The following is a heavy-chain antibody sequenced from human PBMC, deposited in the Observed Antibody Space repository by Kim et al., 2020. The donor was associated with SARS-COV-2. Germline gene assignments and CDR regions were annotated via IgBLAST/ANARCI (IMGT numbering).Heavy chain of an antibody. V-gene: IGHV3-7*04. CDR3: VRASTTAAAPFDF. Sequence: YVDSRKGRFTISRDNAKNSLHLEMNSLRAADTAVYYCVRASTTAAAPFDFWGQGTLVTVSS. D-gene: IGHD6-13*01. J-gene: IGHJ4*02.